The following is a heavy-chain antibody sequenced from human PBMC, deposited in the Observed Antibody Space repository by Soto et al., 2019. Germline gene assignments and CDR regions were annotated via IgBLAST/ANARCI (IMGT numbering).Heavy chain of an antibody. Sequence: GGSLRLSCAASGFMFSDYEMYWVRQAPGKGLEWVSYISSGGSTIYYADSVKGRFTVSRDNAKNSLFLQMNSLRANDTAVYYCARDHRDGMVTFSYGMDVSGPGTTLTVS. CDR3: ARDHRDGMVTFSYGMDV. D-gene: IGHD3-3*01. CDR1: GFMFSDYE. V-gene: IGHV3-48*03. J-gene: IGHJ6*02. CDR2: ISSGGSTI.